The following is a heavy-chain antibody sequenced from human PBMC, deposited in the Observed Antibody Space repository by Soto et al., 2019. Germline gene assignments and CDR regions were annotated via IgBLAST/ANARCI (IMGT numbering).Heavy chain of an antibody. CDR3: ARDVRSRRYDL. Sequence: QVQLVESGGGVVQPGRSLRLSCAASGFTFRNYGMHWVLQAPGKGLEWLAVIWYDGSNKYYADSVKGRFTISRDNSKNTLYLEMNSLRDEDTAVYYCARDVRSRRYDLWGQGTLVIVSS. V-gene: IGHV3-33*01. D-gene: IGHD3-10*02. J-gene: IGHJ5*02. CDR2: IWYDGSNK. CDR1: GFTFRNYG.